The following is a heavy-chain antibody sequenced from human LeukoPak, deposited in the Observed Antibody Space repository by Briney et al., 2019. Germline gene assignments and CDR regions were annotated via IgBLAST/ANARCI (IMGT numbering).Heavy chain of an antibody. D-gene: IGHD6-19*01. CDR2: INPNSGGT. J-gene: IGHJ5*02. Sequence: ASVKVSCKADGYTLKGYYLHWVRQAPGQGLEWMGWINPNSGGTNYAQQFQGRVTMTRDTSINTGYMELSALRSDDTAVYYCARGMGIQLAGRLRWVDPWGQGTLVTVSS. CDR3: ARGMGIQLAGRLRWVDP. V-gene: IGHV1-2*02. CDR1: GYTLKGYY.